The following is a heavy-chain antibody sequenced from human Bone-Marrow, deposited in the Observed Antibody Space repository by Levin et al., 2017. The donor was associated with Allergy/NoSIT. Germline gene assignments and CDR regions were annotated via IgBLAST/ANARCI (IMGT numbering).Heavy chain of an antibody. D-gene: IGHD1-26*01. CDR2: ISWNSGSI. CDR1: GFTFDDYA. V-gene: IGHV3-9*01. CDR3: AKEGGEGGSYYLAAFYFDY. J-gene: IGHJ4*02. Sequence: GGSLRLSCAASGFTFDDYAMHWVRQAPGKGLEWVSGISWNSGSIGYADSVKGRFTISRDNAKNSLYLQMNSLRAEDTALYYCAKEGGEGGSYYLAAFYFDYWGQGTLVTVSS.